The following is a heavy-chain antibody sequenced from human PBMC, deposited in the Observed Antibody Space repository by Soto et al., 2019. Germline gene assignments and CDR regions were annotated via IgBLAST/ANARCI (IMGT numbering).Heavy chain of an antibody. D-gene: IGHD3-3*01. CDR1: GFTFSSYG. V-gene: IGHV3-30*03. Sequence: QVQLVESGGGVVQPGRSLRLSCAASGFTFSSYGMHWVRQAPGKGLEWVAVISYDGSNKYYADSVKGRFTISRDNSKNTLYLQMNSLRGEDTAVYYCAYYDFWSGYSPPAGWGQGTLVTVSS. CDR3: AYYDFWSGYSPPAG. CDR2: ISYDGSNK. J-gene: IGHJ4*02.